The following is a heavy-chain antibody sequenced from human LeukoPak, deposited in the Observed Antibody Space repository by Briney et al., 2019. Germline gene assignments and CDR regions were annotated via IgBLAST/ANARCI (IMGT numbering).Heavy chain of an antibody. CDR2: IYYSGST. D-gene: IGHD3-10*01. CDR3: ARLGYGSGIRYYYYMDV. V-gene: IGHV4-39*07. Sequence: PSETLSLTCTVSGGSISSSSYYWGWIRQPPGKGLEWIGCIYYSGSTYYNPSLKSRVTISVDTSKNQFSLKLSSVTAADTAVYYCARLGYGSGIRYYYYMDVWGKGTTVTISS. J-gene: IGHJ6*03. CDR1: GGSISSSSYY.